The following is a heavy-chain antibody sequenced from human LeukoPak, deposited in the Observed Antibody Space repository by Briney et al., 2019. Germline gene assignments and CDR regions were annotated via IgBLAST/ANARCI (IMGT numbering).Heavy chain of an antibody. J-gene: IGHJ6*03. CDR2: IYYSGST. D-gene: IGHD6-6*01. V-gene: IGHV4-59*08. CDR1: GVSISSYY. Sequence: SETLSLTCTVSGVSISSYYWSWIRQPPGKGLEWIGYIYYSGSTNYNPSLKSRVTISVDTSKNQISLKLSSVTAAEKSVNRCARRSMAARREDYYYYYMDVWGKGTTVTVSS. CDR3: ARRSMAARREDYYYYYMDV.